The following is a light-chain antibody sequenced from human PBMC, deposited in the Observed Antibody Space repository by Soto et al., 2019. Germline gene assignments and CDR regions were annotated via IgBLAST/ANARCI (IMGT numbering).Light chain of an antibody. CDR3: QQYCTSPQT. CDR1: QSVASNC. V-gene: IGKV3-20*01. Sequence: EIVLTQSPGTLSLSPGERATLSCGASQSVASNCLAWYQQKSCQSPRLLIYGASSRATGIPDRFSGSGSGTDFTLTISRLETADFAVYYCQQYCTSPQTFGQGTKVEI. CDR2: GAS. J-gene: IGKJ1*01.